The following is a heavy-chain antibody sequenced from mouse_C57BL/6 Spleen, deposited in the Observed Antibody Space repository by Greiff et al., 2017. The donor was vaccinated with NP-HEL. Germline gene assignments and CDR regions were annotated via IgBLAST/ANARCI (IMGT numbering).Heavy chain of an antibody. D-gene: IGHD4-1*01. CDR2: ISSGSSTI. J-gene: IGHJ1*03. Sequence: EVQLVESGGGLVKPGGSLKLSCAASGFTFSDYGMHWVRQAPEKGLEWVAYISSGSSTIYYADTVKGRFTISRDNAKNTLFLQMTSLRSEDTAMYYCARSLTGSYWYLDVWGTGTTVTVSS. CDR3: ARSLTGSYWYLDV. V-gene: IGHV5-17*01. CDR1: GFTFSDYG.